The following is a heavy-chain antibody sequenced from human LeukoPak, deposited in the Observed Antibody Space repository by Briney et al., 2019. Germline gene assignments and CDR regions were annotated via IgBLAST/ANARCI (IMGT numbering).Heavy chain of an antibody. J-gene: IGHJ4*02. CDR1: GFTFSTYS. D-gene: IGHD3-22*01. Sequence: PGGSLRLSCAASGFTFSTYSMNWVRQAPGKGLEWVSSISGSSSYIYYADSVKGRFTISRDNAKNSLYLQMNSLRAEDTAVYYCARENYYDSGAYYGYWGQGTLVTVSS. CDR2: ISGSSSYI. V-gene: IGHV3-21*01. CDR3: ARENYYDSGAYYGY.